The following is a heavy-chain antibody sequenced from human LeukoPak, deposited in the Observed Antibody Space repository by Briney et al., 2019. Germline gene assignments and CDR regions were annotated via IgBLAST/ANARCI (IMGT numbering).Heavy chain of an antibody. D-gene: IGHD3-3*02. Sequence: EGSLRLSCAASGFTFSSYWMSWVRQAPGKGLEWVSVFYSGGDTHYADSVKGRFTISRDNSKNTLYLQMNSLRAEDTAVYYCARDSTGYWYFDLWGRGTLVSVSS. CDR3: ARDSTGYWYFDL. CDR2: FYSGGDT. J-gene: IGHJ2*01. V-gene: IGHV3-53*01. CDR1: GFTFSSYW.